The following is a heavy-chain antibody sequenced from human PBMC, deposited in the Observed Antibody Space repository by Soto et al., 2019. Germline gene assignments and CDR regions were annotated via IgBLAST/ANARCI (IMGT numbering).Heavy chain of an antibody. D-gene: IGHD4-17*01. CDR3: ARVYRTVTTDYYYYKDV. CDR2: INHSGST. Sequence: PSETLSLTCAVYGGSFSGYYWSWIRQPPGKGLEWIGEINHSGSTNYNPSLKSRVTISVDTSKNQFSLKLSSVTAADTAVYYCARVYRTVTTDYYYYKDVWGKGTSVTVSS. CDR1: GGSFSGYY. V-gene: IGHV4-34*01. J-gene: IGHJ6*03.